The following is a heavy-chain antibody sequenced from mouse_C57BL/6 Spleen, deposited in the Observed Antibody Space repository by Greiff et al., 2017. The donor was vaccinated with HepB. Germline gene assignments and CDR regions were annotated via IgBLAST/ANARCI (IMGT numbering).Heavy chain of an antibody. CDR2: IYPGDGDT. CDR3: ARDSSGYLLAY. CDR1: GYAFSSSW. D-gene: IGHD3-2*02. Sequence: VQLQQSGPELVKPGASVKISCKASGYAFSSSWMNWVKQRPGKGLEWIGRIYPGDGDTNYNGKFKGKATLTADKSSSTAYMQLSSLTSEDAAVYFCARDSSGYLLAYWGQGTLVTVSA. J-gene: IGHJ3*01. V-gene: IGHV1-82*01.